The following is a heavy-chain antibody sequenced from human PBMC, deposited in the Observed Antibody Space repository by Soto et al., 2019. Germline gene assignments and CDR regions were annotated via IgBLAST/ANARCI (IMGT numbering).Heavy chain of an antibody. V-gene: IGHV3-30*18. CDR1: GFTFSSYG. J-gene: IGHJ4*02. CDR2: ISYDGSNK. Sequence: QVQLVESGGGVVQPGRSLRLSCAASGFTFSSYGMHWVRQAPGKGLEWVAVISYDGSNKYYADSVKGRFTISRDNSKYRLYLQMNSLSAEDTAVYYCAKGGAMVRGVIMGRLFDYWGQGTLVTVSS. CDR3: AKGGAMVRGVIMGRLFDY. D-gene: IGHD3-10*01.